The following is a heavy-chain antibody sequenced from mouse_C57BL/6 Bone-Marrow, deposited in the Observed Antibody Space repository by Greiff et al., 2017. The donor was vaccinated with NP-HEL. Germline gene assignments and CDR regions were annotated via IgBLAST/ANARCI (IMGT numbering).Heavy chain of an antibody. CDR1: GYTFTSYW. CDR3: ARFFYYYGSSPYWYFDF. CDR2: IDPSDSGT. V-gene: IGHV1-52*01. J-gene: IGHJ1*03. Sequence: QVQLQQPGAELVRPGSSVKLSCKASGYTFTSYWMHWVKQRPIQGLEWIGKIDPSDSGTHYNQKFKDKATLTVDKSSSTAYMQLSSLTSEDSAVYYCARFFYYYGSSPYWYFDFWGTGTTVTVSS. D-gene: IGHD1-1*01.